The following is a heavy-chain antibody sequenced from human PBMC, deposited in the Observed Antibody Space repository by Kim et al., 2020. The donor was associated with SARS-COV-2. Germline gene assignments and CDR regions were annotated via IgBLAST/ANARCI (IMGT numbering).Heavy chain of an antibody. D-gene: IGHD2-2*01. CDR3: PRDRCSSNSCYAFDI. Sequence: SVKVSCKASGGTFSSYAISWVRQAPGQGLEWMGGIIPIFGTANYAQKFKDRVTITADESTSTAYMELSSLGSEDTAVYYCPRDRCSSNSCYAFDIWGQGTTVTVSS. CDR2: IIPIFGTA. CDR1: GGTFSSYA. V-gene: IGHV1-69*13. J-gene: IGHJ3*02.